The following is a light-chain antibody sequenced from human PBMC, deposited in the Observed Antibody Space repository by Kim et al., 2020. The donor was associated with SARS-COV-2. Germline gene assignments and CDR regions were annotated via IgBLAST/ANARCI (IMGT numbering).Light chain of an antibody. V-gene: IGLV2-14*03. CDR2: DVS. J-gene: IGLJ1*01. CDR1: SSDVGGYNY. CDR3: SSYTSSSTRPFV. Sequence: SNTIARTGTSSDVGGYNYVTGYHQHPGKDPKVMIYDVSYRPSGLFSRFTGSKSGDTASLTISGLQAEDEADYYCSSYTSSSTRPFVFGTGTKVTVL.